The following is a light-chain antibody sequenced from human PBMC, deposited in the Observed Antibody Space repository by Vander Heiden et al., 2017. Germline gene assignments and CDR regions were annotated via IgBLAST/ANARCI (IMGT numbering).Light chain of an antibody. Sequence: EIVVTQSPLSLPVTPGERASISCRSSQSLLHSNGYNYVDWYLQKPGQSPQLLIYLGSHRASGVPDRFSGSGSGTDFTLRINSVEAGDVGVYYCMQVLQTPVTFGGGTKVELK. CDR3: MQVLQTPVT. CDR2: LGS. CDR1: QSLLHSNGYNY. V-gene: IGKV2-28*01. J-gene: IGKJ4*01.